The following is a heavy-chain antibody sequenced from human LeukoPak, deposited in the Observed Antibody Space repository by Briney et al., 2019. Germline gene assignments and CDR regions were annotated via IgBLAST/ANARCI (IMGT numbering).Heavy chain of an antibody. CDR1: GYTFTSYD. V-gene: IGHV1-2*06. CDR2: INPNSGDT. Sequence: ASVKVSCKASGYTFTSYDINWVRQAPGQGLEWMGRINPNSGDTNYAQNFQGRVTMTRDTSITTAYMELSSLTSDDTAVYFCARSAEHCNNGVCFTDYYMDVWGKGTTVTVSS. D-gene: IGHD2-8*01. CDR3: ARSAEHCNNGVCFTDYYMDV. J-gene: IGHJ6*03.